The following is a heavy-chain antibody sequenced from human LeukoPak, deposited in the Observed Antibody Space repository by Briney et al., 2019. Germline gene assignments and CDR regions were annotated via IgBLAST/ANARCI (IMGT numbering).Heavy chain of an antibody. V-gene: IGHV3-21*01. D-gene: IGHD3-16*02. CDR1: GFTFSSYS. J-gene: IGHJ4*02. Sequence: AGGSLRLSCAASGFTFSSYSMNWVRQAPGKGLEWVSSISSSSSYIYYADSVKGRFTISRDNAKNSLYLQMNSLRAEDTAVYYCARDRPRDYVWGSYRYTENGCFDYWGQGTLVTVSS. CDR2: ISSSSSYI. CDR3: ARDRPRDYVWGSYRYTENGCFDY.